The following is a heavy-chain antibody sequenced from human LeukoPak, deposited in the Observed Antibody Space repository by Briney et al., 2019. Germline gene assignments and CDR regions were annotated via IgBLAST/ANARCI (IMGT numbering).Heavy chain of an antibody. Sequence: GGSLRLSCAASGFTFSSYAMHWVRQAPGKGLEWVAVISYDGSNKYYADSVKGRFTISRDNSKNTLYLQMNSLRAEDTAVYYCARDRGDASFDYWGQGTLVTVSS. V-gene: IGHV3-30-3*01. CDR2: ISYDGSNK. J-gene: IGHJ4*02. CDR1: GFTFSSYA. D-gene: IGHD3-10*01. CDR3: ARDRGDASFDY.